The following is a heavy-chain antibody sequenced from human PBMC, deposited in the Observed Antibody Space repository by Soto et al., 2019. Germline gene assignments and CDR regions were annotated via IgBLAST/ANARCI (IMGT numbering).Heavy chain of an antibody. CDR3: AILFMGSSGYSVQF. D-gene: IGHD3-22*01. Sequence: EVQLVESGGGLVQPGGSLRLSCVASGFTFSSFWMHWVRQPPGKGLVWVSRINSDGRSTSYADSVKGRFTISRDNDKNTLDLHINGLRDDDTGVHYCAILFMGSSGYSVQFWCQGTLVTVSS. CDR2: INSDGRST. J-gene: IGHJ4*02. CDR1: GFTFSSFW. V-gene: IGHV3-74*01.